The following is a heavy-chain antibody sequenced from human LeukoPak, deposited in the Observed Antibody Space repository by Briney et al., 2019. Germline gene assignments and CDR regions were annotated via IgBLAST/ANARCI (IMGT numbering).Heavy chain of an antibody. CDR1: GGSISSYY. D-gene: IGHD6-13*01. CDR2: IYYSGNT. Sequence: SETLSLTCTVSGGSISSYYWSWIRQPPGKGLEWIGYIYYSGNTNYNPSLKSRVTISVDTSKNQFSLKLSSVTAADTAMYYCARHSSTWSWFDPWGQGTLVTVSS. J-gene: IGHJ5*02. V-gene: IGHV4-59*08. CDR3: ARHSSTWSWFDP.